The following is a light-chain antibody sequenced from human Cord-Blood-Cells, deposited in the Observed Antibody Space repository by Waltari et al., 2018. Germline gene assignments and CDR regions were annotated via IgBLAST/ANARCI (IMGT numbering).Light chain of an antibody. CDR3: SSYTSSSTVV. CDR2: DVS. Sequence: QSALTQPASVSGSPGQSITISCTGTSSDVGGYNYVSWYQQHPGKAPKLMIYDVSNRPSGVSNRVSGAKSGNTASLTISGLQADDEADDYCSSYTSSSTVVVGGGTKLTVL. CDR1: SSDVGGYNY. V-gene: IGLV2-14*01. J-gene: IGLJ2*01.